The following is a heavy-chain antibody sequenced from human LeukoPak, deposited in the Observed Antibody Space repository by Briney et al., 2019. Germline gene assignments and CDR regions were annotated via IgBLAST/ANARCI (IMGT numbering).Heavy chain of an antibody. D-gene: IGHD5-18*01. Sequence: GGSLRLSCAASGFTFSTYSMNWVRQAPRKGLEWVSSISYGSIYIYYADSVKGRFTISRDDAQNSLYLQLNSLRAEDSALYYCARANTNGYTYGNFDYWGQGTLVTVSS. CDR1: GFTFSTYS. CDR3: ARANTNGYTYGNFDY. V-gene: IGHV3-21*01. CDR2: ISYGSIYI. J-gene: IGHJ4*02.